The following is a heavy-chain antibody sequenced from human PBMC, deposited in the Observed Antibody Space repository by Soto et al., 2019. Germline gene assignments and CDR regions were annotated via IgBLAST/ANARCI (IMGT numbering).Heavy chain of an antibody. V-gene: IGHV6-1*01. D-gene: IGHD6-19*01. CDR2: TYYRSKWSN. CDR3: ARGAYSSGWYDYYYGMDF. CDR1: GDSVSSNSAA. J-gene: IGHJ6*01. Sequence: SQTLSLTCTISGDSVSSNSAAWEWIRQSPSRGLAWLGRTYYRSKWSNDYSVSVKSRITINPDTSKNQFALQLNSVNPEDKAVYYCARGAYSSGWYDYYYGMDFWGQGTTVTVSS.